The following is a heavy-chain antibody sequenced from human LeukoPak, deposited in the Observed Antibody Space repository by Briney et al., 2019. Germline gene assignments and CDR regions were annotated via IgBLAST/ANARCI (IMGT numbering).Heavy chain of an antibody. J-gene: IGHJ6*02. V-gene: IGHV3-7*03. CDR1: GFTFSSFA. D-gene: IGHD6-6*01. CDR3: AREVGQLVRVGFYTMDV. Sequence: GGSLRLSCAASGFTFSSFAMSWVRQVPGKGLEWVANIKQGGSEKYYVDSVKGRFTISRDNVKNSLHLEMNSLRAEDTAVYYCAREVGQLVRVGFYTMDVWGQGTTVTVSS. CDR2: IKQGGSEK.